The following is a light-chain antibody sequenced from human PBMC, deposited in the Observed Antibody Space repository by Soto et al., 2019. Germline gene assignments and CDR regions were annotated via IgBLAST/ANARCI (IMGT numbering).Light chain of an antibody. Sequence: QSALTQPASVSGSPGQSITISCTGTSSDVGGYNLVSWYQQHPGKAPKLMIYEASKRPSGVSNRFSGSRSGNTASLSISGLQAEDEADYHCCSYAGSSTLVFGGGTKLTVL. CDR2: EAS. CDR1: SSDVGGYNL. CDR3: CSYAGSSTLV. J-gene: IGLJ3*02. V-gene: IGLV2-23*01.